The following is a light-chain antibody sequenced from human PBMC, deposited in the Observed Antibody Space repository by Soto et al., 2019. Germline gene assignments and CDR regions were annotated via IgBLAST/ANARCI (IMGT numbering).Light chain of an antibody. CDR2: GAS. CDR3: QQYGSSPPT. Sequence: EIVLTQSPGPLSFSPGERATLSCRASQSVSSDYLAWYQQKPGQAPRLLIYGASSRATGIPDRFSGSGSGTDFTLTVSRLEPEDFAVFYCQQYGSSPPTFGQGTKVDIK. V-gene: IGKV3-20*01. J-gene: IGKJ2*01. CDR1: QSVSSDY.